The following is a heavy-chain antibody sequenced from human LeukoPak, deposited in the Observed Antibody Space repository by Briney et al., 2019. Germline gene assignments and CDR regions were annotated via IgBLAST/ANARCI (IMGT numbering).Heavy chain of an antibody. V-gene: IGHV3-7*01. CDR2: IKVDGSET. J-gene: IGHJ4*02. Sequence: GGSLRLSCAASGFTFNNYWMSWVRQAPGKGLEWVANIKVDGSETNYVDSLKGRFTISRDNAKNSLYLQMNSLSAEDTAVYYCARDRRGFFDSWGQGTLVTVSS. CDR1: GFTFNNYW. CDR3: ARDRRGFFDS.